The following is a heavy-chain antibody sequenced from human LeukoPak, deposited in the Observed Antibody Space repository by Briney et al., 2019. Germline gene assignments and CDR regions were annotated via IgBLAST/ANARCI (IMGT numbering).Heavy chain of an antibody. CDR3: ARPPVWSWRPQYDAFDI. D-gene: IGHD2-21*01. CDR2: INPNSGGT. V-gene: IGHV1-2*02. CDR1: GYTFTGYY. Sequence: GASVEVSCKASGYTFTGYYMHWVRQAPGQGLEWMGWINPNSGGTNYAQKFQGRVTMTRDTSISTAYMELSRLRSDDTAVYYCARPPVWSWRPQYDAFDIWGQGTMVTVSS. J-gene: IGHJ3*02.